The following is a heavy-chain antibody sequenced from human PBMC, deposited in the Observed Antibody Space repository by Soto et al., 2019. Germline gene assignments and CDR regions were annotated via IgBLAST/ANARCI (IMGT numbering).Heavy chain of an antibody. D-gene: IGHD6-13*01. Sequence: PSETLSLTCTVSGGSVSSGSYYWSWIRQPPGKGLEWIGYIYYSGSTNYNPSLKSRVTISVDTSKNQFSLKLSSVTAADTAVYYCAIQYSSSWYNYWGQGTLVTVSS. V-gene: IGHV4-61*01. J-gene: IGHJ4*02. CDR2: IYYSGST. CDR3: AIQYSSSWYNY. CDR1: GGSVSSGSYY.